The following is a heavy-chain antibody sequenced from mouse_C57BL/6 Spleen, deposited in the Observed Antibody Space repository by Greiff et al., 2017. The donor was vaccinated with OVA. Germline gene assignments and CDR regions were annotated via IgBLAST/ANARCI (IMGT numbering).Heavy chain of an antibody. J-gene: IGHJ3*01. Sequence: EVQLQQSGPELVKPGASVKIPCKASGYTFTDYNMDWVKQSHGKSLEWIGDINPNNGGTIYNQKFKGKATLTVDKSSSTAYMELRSLTSEDTAVYYCARGGLYYDYGKRLAYWGQGTLVTVSA. CDR3: ARGGLYYDYGKRLAY. CDR2: INPNNGGT. D-gene: IGHD2-4*01. V-gene: IGHV1-18*01. CDR1: GYTFTDYN.